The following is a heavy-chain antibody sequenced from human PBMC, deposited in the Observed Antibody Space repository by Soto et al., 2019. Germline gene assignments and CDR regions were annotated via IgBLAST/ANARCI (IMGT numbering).Heavy chain of an antibody. J-gene: IGHJ4*02. CDR1: GYTFTSYG. CDR3: ARDRTTTHCSGGSCYTTWGTFDY. Sequence: QVQLVQSGAEVKKPGASVKVSCKASGYTFTSYGISWVRQAPGQGLERMGWISAYNGNTNYAQKLQGRVTMTTDTSTSTAYMELRSLRSDDTAVYYCARDRTTTHCSGGSCYTTWGTFDYWSQGTLVTVSS. D-gene: IGHD2-15*01. CDR2: ISAYNGNT. V-gene: IGHV1-18*01.